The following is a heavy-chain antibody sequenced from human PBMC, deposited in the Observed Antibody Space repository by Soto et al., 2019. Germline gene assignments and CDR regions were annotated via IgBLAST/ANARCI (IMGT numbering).Heavy chain of an antibody. CDR1: GFTFSSYA. Sequence: PGGSLRLSCAASGFTFSSYAMSWVRQAPGKGLEWVSAISGSGGSTYYADSVNGRFTVSRDNSKNTLYLQMNSLRAEDTAVYYCAKDISYSSSWYSGISPGSYYLDVWGKGTTVTVSS. D-gene: IGHD6-13*01. V-gene: IGHV3-23*01. J-gene: IGHJ6*03. CDR2: ISGSGGST. CDR3: AKDISYSSSWYSGISPGSYYLDV.